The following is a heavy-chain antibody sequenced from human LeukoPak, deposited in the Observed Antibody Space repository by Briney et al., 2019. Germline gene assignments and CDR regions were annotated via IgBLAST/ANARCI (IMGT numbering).Heavy chain of an antibody. CDR2: AYYSGST. Sequence: SETLSLTCTVSGGSISSYYWSWIRQPPGKGLEWIGYAYYSGSTNYNPSLKGRVSISVDTSKNQFSLRLNSVTAADTAVYYCARGSDWFDPWGQGTLVTVSS. CDR3: ARGSDWFDP. V-gene: IGHV4-59*01. CDR1: GGSISSYY. J-gene: IGHJ5*02.